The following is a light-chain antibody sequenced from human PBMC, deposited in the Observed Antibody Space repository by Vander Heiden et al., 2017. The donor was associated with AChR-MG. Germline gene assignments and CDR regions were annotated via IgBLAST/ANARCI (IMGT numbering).Light chain of an antibody. CDR3: QVWDRTNDHVV. CDR2: DDT. V-gene: IGLV3-21*03. CDR1: NIGSKS. Sequence: SYVLPQPPSVSVPPGKTARITCGGTNIGSKSVHWFQQKPGQAPVVVVYDDTGRPSGIPERVSGSNSGNTATLTITRVEAGDEADYYCQVWDRTNDHVVFGGGTKLTVL. J-gene: IGLJ3*02.